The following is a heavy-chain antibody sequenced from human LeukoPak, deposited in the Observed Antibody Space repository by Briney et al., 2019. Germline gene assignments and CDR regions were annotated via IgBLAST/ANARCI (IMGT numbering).Heavy chain of an antibody. D-gene: IGHD6-13*01. V-gene: IGHV4-4*02. CDR1: GASISSTNW. CDR3: ARGRVSSSSWSSTYYYYFYMDV. J-gene: IGHJ6*03. Sequence: SETLSLTCAVSGASISSTNWWSWVRQPPGKGLEWIGEIYHSGSTNYNPSLNSRVTISRDTSKNHFSLELSSVTAADTAVYFCARGRVSSSSWSSTYYYYFYMDVWGKGTTVTVSS. CDR2: IYHSGST.